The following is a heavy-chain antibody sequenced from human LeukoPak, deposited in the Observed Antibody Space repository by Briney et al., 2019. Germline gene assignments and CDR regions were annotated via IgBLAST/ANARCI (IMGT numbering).Heavy chain of an antibody. J-gene: IGHJ4*02. D-gene: IGHD3-10*01. Sequence: SETLSLTCTVSGGSISSFYWSWIRQPPGKGLEWIGYIYYTGSTDYNPSLKSRVTISVDTSKNQFSLKLSSVTAADTAVYYCARRSWYVDYWGQGTLVSVSS. CDR3: ARRSWYVDY. CDR1: GGSISSFY. V-gene: IGHV4-59*08. CDR2: IYYTGST.